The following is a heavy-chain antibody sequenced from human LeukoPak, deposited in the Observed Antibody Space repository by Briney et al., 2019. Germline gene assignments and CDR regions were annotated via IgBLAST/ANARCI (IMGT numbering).Heavy chain of an antibody. CDR3: ARRSSDYDILTGYRSDAFDI. D-gene: IGHD3-9*01. CDR1: GFTFSSYA. J-gene: IGHJ3*02. Sequence: GGSLRLSCAASGFTFSSYAMHWVRQAPGKGLEWVAVISYDGSNKYYADSVKGRFTISRDNSKNTLYLQMNSLRAEDTAVYYCARRSSDYDILTGYRSDAFDIWGQGKMVTVSS. V-gene: IGHV3-30-3*01. CDR2: ISYDGSNK.